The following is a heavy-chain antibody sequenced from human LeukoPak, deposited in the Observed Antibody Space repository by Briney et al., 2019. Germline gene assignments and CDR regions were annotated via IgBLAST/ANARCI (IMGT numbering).Heavy chain of an antibody. D-gene: IGHD1-14*01. Sequence: SETLSLTCAVYGGSFSGYYWSWIRQPPGKGLEWIGEINHSGSTNYNPSLKSRVTISVDTSKNQFSLKLSSVTAADTAVYYCARGQSTGNLDYWGQGTLVTVSS. CDR1: GGSFSGYY. V-gene: IGHV4-34*01. J-gene: IGHJ4*02. CDR2: INHSGST. CDR3: ARGQSTGNLDY.